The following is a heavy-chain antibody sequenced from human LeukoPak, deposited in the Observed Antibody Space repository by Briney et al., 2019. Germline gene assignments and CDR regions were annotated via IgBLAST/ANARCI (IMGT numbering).Heavy chain of an antibody. CDR3: ASSPHDYGDYVSDY. V-gene: IGHV1-2*02. CDR1: GYTFTGYY. Sequence: ASVKVSCKASGYTFTGYYMHWVRQAPGQGLEWMGWINPNSGGTNYAQKFQGRVTMTRDTSTSTVYMELSSLRSEDTAVYYCASSPHDYGDYVSDYWGQGTLVTVSS. CDR2: INPNSGGT. J-gene: IGHJ4*02. D-gene: IGHD4-17*01.